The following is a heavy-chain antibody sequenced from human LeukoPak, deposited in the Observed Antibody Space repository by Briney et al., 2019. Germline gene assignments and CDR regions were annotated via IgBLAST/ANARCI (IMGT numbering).Heavy chain of an antibody. Sequence: ASVKVSRKASGYTFTGYYMHWVRQAPGQGLEWMGWMNPNSGNTGYAQKFQGRVTMTRNTSISTAYMELSSLRSEDTAVYYCARVGWFGELSDAFDIWGQGTMVTVSS. CDR1: GYTFTGYY. CDR2: MNPNSGNT. J-gene: IGHJ3*02. D-gene: IGHD3-10*01. V-gene: IGHV1-8*02. CDR3: ARVGWFGELSDAFDI.